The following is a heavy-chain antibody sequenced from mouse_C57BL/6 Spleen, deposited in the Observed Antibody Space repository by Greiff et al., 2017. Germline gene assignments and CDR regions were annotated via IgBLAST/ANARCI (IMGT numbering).Heavy chain of an antibody. V-gene: IGHV5-12*01. D-gene: IGHD1-1*01. CDR1: GFTFSDYY. J-gene: IGHJ4*01. Sequence: EVMLVESGGGLVQPGGSLKLSCAASGFTFSDYYMYWVRQTPEKRLEWVAYISNGGGSTYYPDTVKGRFTISRDNAKNTLYLQMSRLKSEDTAMYYCARGATVVAEDYYYAMDYWGQGTSVTVSS. CDR2: ISNGGGST. CDR3: ARGATVVAEDYYYAMDY.